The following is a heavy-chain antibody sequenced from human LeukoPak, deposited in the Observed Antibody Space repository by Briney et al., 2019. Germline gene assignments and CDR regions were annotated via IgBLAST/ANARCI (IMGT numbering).Heavy chain of an antibody. CDR3: SRGSGWLSVY. CDR1: GFTFGDYF. J-gene: IGHJ4*02. CDR2: FSGGTT. D-gene: IGHD6-19*01. Sequence: GGSLRLSCTASGFTFGDYFMRWVRQAAGKGLEWIGFFSGGTTQYAASVKGRFTISRDDSTSIAYLQMNSLTTEDTAVYYCSRGSGWLSVYWGQGTLVTVSS. V-gene: IGHV3-49*04.